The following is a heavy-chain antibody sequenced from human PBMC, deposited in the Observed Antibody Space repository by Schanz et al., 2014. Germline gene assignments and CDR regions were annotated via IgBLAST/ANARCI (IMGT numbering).Heavy chain of an antibody. J-gene: IGHJ6*02. CDR3: ARDNHVSSSWYNYYGMDV. CDR2: IGGSDGNT. D-gene: IGHD6-13*01. V-gene: IGHV1-18*01. CDR1: GYTFTRSG. Sequence: QGLLVQSGGEVKKPGASVKVSCKASGYTFTRSGISWVRQAPGQGLEWMGWIGGSDGNTNFAQKFQDRVTMNTDTSTSTVYMELRSLTSDDSAVYYCARDNHVSSSWYNYYGMDVWGQGTTVTVSS.